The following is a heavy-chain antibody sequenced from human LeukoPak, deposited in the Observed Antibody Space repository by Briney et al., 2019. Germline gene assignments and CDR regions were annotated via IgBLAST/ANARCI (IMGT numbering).Heavy chain of an antibody. CDR2: INEDASII. CDR3: VRDLILVWTPGDDFDF. Sequence: PGGSLRLSCAASGFTISGCWMHWVRQAPGKGLEWVSRINEDASIITYADSVKGRFIISRDNTKNSLYLQMNSLRAEDTAVYYCVRDLILVWTPGDDFDFWGQGTLVTVSS. D-gene: IGHD3-16*01. CDR1: GFTISGCW. V-gene: IGHV3-74*01. J-gene: IGHJ4*02.